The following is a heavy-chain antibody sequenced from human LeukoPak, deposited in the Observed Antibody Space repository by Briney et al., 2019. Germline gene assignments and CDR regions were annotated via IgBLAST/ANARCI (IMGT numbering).Heavy chain of an antibody. CDR2: ISYDGSNK. V-gene: IGHV3-30-3*01. CDR1: GFTVSGNY. D-gene: IGHD3-22*01. J-gene: IGHJ4*02. CDR3: AREVYYDSSGYLDY. Sequence: PGGSLRLSCAASGFTVSGNYMSWVRQAPGKGLEWVAVISYDGSNKYYADSVKGRFTISRDNSKNTLYLQMNSLRAEDTAVYYCAREVYYDSSGYLDYWGQGTLVTVSS.